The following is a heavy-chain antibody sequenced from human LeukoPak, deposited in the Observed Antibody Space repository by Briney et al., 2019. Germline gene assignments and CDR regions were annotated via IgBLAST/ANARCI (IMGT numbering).Heavy chain of an antibody. V-gene: IGHV3-7*01. CDR3: ASDYDFWSGYYGY. CDR1: GVTFSSYW. CDR2: IKEDGSEK. D-gene: IGHD3-3*01. Sequence: PGGSLRLSCAASGVTFSSYWMSWVRQAPGKGLEWVANIKEDGSEKYYVDSVKGRFTISRDNAENSLYLQMNSLRAEDTAVYYCASDYDFWSGYYGYWGQGTLVTVSS. J-gene: IGHJ4*02.